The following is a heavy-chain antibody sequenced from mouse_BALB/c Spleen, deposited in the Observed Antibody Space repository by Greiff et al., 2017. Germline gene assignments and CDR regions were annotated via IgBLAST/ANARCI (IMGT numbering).Heavy chain of an antibody. CDR3: ARGKTARATAWFAY. Sequence: EVQLQQSGAELVKPGASVKLSCTASGFNIKDTYMHWVKQRPEQGLEWIGRIDPANGNTKYDPKFQGKATITADTSSNTAYMQLSSLTSEDSAVYYCARGKTARATAWFAYWGQGTLVTVSA. D-gene: IGHD3-2*01. CDR2: IDPANGNT. V-gene: IGHV14-3*02. CDR1: GFNIKDTY. J-gene: IGHJ3*01.